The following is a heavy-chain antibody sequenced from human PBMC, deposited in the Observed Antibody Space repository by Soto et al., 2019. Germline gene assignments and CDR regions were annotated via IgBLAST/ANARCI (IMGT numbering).Heavy chain of an antibody. J-gene: IGHJ6*02. CDR1: GYSFTSYW. CDR3: ARQTNILTGYENYGMDV. CDR2: IYPGDSDT. Sequence: GESLKISCKGSGYSFTSYWIGWVRQMPGEGLEWMGIIYPGDSDTRYSPSFQGQVTISADKSISTAYLQWSSLKASDTAMYYCARQTNILTGYENYGMDVWGQGTTVTVSS. V-gene: IGHV5-51*01. D-gene: IGHD3-9*01.